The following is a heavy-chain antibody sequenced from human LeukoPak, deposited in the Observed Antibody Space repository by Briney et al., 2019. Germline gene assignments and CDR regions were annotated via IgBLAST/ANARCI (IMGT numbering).Heavy chain of an antibody. Sequence: PVKVSCKASGGTFSSYAISWVRQAPGQGLEWMGRIIPIFGTANYAQKFQGRVTITTDESTSTAYMELSSLRSEDTAVYYCARDNYDSSGYYDYWGQGTLVTVSS. CDR1: GGTFSSYA. CDR3: ARDNYDSSGYYDY. D-gene: IGHD3-22*01. CDR2: IIPIFGTA. V-gene: IGHV1-69*05. J-gene: IGHJ4*02.